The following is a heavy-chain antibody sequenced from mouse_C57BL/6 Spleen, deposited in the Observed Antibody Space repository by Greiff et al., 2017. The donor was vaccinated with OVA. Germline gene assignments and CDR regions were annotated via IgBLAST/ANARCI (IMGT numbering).Heavy chain of an antibody. CDR2: ISSGSSTI. CDR3: ARGDYYGSPFAY. V-gene: IGHV5-17*01. J-gene: IGHJ3*01. D-gene: IGHD1-1*01. CDR1: GFTFSDYG. Sequence: DVHLVESGGGLVKPGGSLKLSCAASGFTFSDYGMHWVRQAPEKGLEWVAYISSGSSTIYYADTVKGRFTISRDNAKNTLFLQMTSLRSEDTAMYYCARGDYYGSPFAYWGQGTLVTVSA.